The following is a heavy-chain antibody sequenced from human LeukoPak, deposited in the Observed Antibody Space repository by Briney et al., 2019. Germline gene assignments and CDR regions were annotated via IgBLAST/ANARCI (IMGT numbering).Heavy chain of an antibody. V-gene: IGHV3-11*04. CDR3: ARGHGGNIDY. CDR1: GFAFSDYY. Sequence: GGSLRLSCAASGFAFSDYYMTWIRQAPGKGLEWVSCITSSGTTIYYADSVRGRFTISRDNAKNSLYVQMNSLRAEDTAVYYCARGHGGNIDYWGQGTLVTVSS. J-gene: IGHJ4*02. D-gene: IGHD2-15*01. CDR2: ITSSGTTI.